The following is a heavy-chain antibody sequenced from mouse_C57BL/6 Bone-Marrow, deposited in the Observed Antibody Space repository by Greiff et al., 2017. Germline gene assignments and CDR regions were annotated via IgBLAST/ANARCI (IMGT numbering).Heavy chain of an antibody. Sequence: QVQLQQSGAELVKPGASVKISCKVSGYAFSTYWMNWVKQRPGKGLEWIGQIYPGDGDTNYNGKFKGKATLTSDTSSSTAYMQLSSLTSEDSAIYFCARNNYYGCSYPTWFAYWGQGTLVTVSA. V-gene: IGHV1-80*01. D-gene: IGHD1-1*01. CDR1: GYAFSTYW. J-gene: IGHJ3*01. CDR3: ARNNYYGCSYPTWFAY. CDR2: IYPGDGDT.